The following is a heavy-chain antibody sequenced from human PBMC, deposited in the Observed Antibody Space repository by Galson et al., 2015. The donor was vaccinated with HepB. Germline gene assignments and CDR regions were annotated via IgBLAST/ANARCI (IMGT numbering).Heavy chain of an antibody. Sequence: SLRLSCAASGFTFSSYSMNWVRQAPGKGLEWVSYISSSSSTIYYADSVKGRFTISRDNAKNSLYLQMNSLRAEDTAVYYCATSLVPAASVYYYYYYMDVWGKGTTVTVSS. V-gene: IGHV3-48*01. J-gene: IGHJ6*03. CDR2: ISSSSSTI. CDR3: ATSLVPAASVYYYYYYMDV. CDR1: GFTFSSYS. D-gene: IGHD2-2*01.